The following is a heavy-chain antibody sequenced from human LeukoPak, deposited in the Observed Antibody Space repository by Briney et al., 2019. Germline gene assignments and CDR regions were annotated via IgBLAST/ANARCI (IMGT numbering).Heavy chain of an antibody. J-gene: IGHJ4*02. CDR1: GFTFSRFR. Sequence: GESLRLSCAASGFTFSRFRMSWVRQPPGKGLEWVANINQDGSEIYYVDSVKGRFTVSTDNAKNSLYLQMNSLRAEDTAVYYCARVAAAGNYFDYWGQGTLVTVSS. CDR2: INQDGSEI. V-gene: IGHV3-7*01. CDR3: ARVAAAGNYFDY. D-gene: IGHD6-13*01.